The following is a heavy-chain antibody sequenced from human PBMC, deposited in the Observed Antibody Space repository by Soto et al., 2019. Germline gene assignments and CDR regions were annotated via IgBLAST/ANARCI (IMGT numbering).Heavy chain of an antibody. D-gene: IGHD2-15*01. J-gene: IGHJ6*02. Sequence: PGGSLRLSCAASGFTFSSYGMHWVRQAPGKGLEWVAVIWYDGSNKYYADSVKGRFTISRDSSKNTLYLQMNSLRAEDTAVYYCARDGDIVVVVAATGHYYGMDVWGQGTTVTVSS. CDR3: ARDGDIVVVVAATGHYYGMDV. CDR1: GFTFSSYG. V-gene: IGHV3-33*01. CDR2: IWYDGSNK.